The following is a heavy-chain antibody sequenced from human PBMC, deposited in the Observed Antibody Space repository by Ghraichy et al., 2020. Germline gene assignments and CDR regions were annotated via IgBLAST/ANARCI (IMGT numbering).Heavy chain of an antibody. CDR1: GDSVSSNSAA. J-gene: IGHJ3*02. Sequence: SQTLSLTCAISGDSVSSNSAAWNWIRQSPSRGLEWLGRTYYRSKWFNDYAVSVKSRIIVNPDTSKNQFSLQLNSVTPEDTAVYYCARVQSKGPHFTFDIWGQGTVVTVSS. D-gene: IGHD2/OR15-2a*01. CDR2: TYYRSKWFN. CDR3: ARVQSKGPHFTFDI. V-gene: IGHV6-1*01.